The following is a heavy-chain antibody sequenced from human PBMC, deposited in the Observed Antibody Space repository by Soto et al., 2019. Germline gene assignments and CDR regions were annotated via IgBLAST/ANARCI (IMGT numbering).Heavy chain of an antibody. CDR2: ISYDGSNK. CDR1: GFTFSSYG. V-gene: IGHV3-30*18. D-gene: IGHD2-15*01. Sequence: PXGSLRLSCAASGFTFSSYGMHWVRQAPGKGLEWVAVISYDGSNKYYADSVKGRFTISRDNSKNTLYLQMNSLRAEDTAVYYCAKPVKTFSGGSINWFDHWGQGTLVTVSS. J-gene: IGHJ5*02. CDR3: AKPVKTFSGGSINWFDH.